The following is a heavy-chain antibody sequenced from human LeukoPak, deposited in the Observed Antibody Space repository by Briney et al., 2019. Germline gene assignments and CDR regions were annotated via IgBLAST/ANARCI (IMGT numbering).Heavy chain of an antibody. V-gene: IGHV4-39*01. Sequence: PSETLSLTCTVSGGSISSSSYYWGWIRQPPGKGLEWIGSIYYSGSTYYNPSLKSRVTISVDTSKNQFSLKLSSVTAADTAVYYCARDIAVAGTGIIGYWGQGTLVTVSS. CDR2: IYYSGST. J-gene: IGHJ4*02. CDR1: GGSISSSSYY. CDR3: ARDIAVAGTGIIGY. D-gene: IGHD6-19*01.